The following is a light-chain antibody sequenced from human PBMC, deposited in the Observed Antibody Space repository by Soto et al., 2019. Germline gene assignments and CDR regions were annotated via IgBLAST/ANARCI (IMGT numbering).Light chain of an antibody. V-gene: IGKV1-9*01. CDR3: QQFNSYPIT. J-gene: IGKJ5*01. CDR2: AAS. Sequence: DIQLTQSPSFPSASVGDRVTITCRASQGISSNLAWYQQKPGKAPKLLIYAASTLQSGVPSRFSGSGSGTEITLTISSLQPEDFATYYCQQFNSYPITFGQGTRLEIK. CDR1: QGISSN.